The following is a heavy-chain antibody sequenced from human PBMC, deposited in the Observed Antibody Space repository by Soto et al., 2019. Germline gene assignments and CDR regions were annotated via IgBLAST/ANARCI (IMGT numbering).Heavy chain of an antibody. Sequence: ASVKVSCKASGGTFSSYAISWVRQAPGQGLEWMGGIIPIFGTANYAQKFQGRVTITADESTSTAYMELSSLRSEDTAVYYCGSQGRGYYYYYGMDVWGQGTTVTVSS. CDR2: IIPIFGTA. J-gene: IGHJ6*02. V-gene: IGHV1-69*13. CDR1: GGTFSSYA. CDR3: GSQGRGYYYYYGMDV. D-gene: IGHD6-25*01.